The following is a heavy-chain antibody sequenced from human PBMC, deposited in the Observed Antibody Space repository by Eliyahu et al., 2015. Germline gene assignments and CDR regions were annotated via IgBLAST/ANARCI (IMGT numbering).Heavy chain of an antibody. Sequence: QVQLVQSGAEVKKPGASVKVSCKASGXTFTSYGISWVRQAPGQGLEWMGWISAYNGNTNYAQKLQGRVTMTTDTSTSTAYMELRSLRSDDTAVYYCARGEGRFLEWFYYYYGMDVWGQGTTVTVSS. D-gene: IGHD3-3*01. J-gene: IGHJ6*02. V-gene: IGHV1-18*01. CDR3: ARGEGRFLEWFYYYYGMDV. CDR2: ISAYNGNT. CDR1: GXTFTSYG.